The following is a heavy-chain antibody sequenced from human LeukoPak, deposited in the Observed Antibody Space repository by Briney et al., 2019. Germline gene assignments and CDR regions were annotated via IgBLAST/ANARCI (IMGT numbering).Heavy chain of an antibody. CDR2: ISGSGCST. CDR3: AKEDLYGSVKWFDP. D-gene: IGHD3-10*01. Sequence: GGSLRLSCAASGFTFSSYSMNWVRQAPGKGLEWVSDISGSGCSTYYADSVKGRFTISRDNSKNTLYLQMNSLRAEDTAVYYCAKEDLYGSVKWFDPWGQGTLVTVSS. J-gene: IGHJ5*02. V-gene: IGHV3-23*01. CDR1: GFTFSSYS.